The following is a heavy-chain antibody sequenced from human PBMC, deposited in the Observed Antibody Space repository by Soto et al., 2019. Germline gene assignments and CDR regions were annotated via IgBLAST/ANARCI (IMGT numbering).Heavy chain of an antibody. CDR3: ARDYLSSKPSLSYFDY. V-gene: IGHV1-46*04. CDR1: GYNFISHH. CDR2: IIPFDGNL. Sequence: ASVKVSCKASGYNFISHHIHWVRQAPGQGIDWMCFIIPFDGNLIHALKLQGRVTMTRYKSTSTVYMELSSLRSEDAFVFYCARDYLSSKPSLSYFDYWGRGALVTVSS. D-gene: IGHD2-2*01. J-gene: IGHJ4*02.